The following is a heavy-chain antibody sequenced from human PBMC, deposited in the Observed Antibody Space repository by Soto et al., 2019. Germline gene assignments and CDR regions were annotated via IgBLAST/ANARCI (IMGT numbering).Heavy chain of an antibody. CDR1: GGTFSSYA. CDR3: ARGSQLRFLEWSDL. J-gene: IGHJ6*02. D-gene: IGHD3-3*01. V-gene: IGHV1-69*13. CDR2: IIPIFGTA. Sequence: SVKVSCNASGGTFSSYAISWVRQAPGQGLEWMGGIIPIFGTANYAQKFQGRVTITADESTSTAYMELSSLRSEDTAVYYCARGSQLRFLEWSDLWGQGTTVTVSS.